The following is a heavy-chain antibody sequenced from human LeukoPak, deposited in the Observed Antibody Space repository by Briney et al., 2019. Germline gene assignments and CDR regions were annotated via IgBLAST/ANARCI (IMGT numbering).Heavy chain of an antibody. J-gene: IGHJ4*02. CDR3: ARGRAVRFWSGYLPHYFDY. CDR1: GYTFTSYY. D-gene: IGHD3-3*01. Sequence: ASVKVSCKASGYTFTSYYMHWVRQAPGQGLEWMGIINPSGGSTSYAQKFQGRVTMTRDTSTSTVYMELSSLRSEDTAVYYCARGRAVRFWSGYLPHYFDYWGQGTLVTVSS. CDR2: INPSGGST. V-gene: IGHV1-46*01.